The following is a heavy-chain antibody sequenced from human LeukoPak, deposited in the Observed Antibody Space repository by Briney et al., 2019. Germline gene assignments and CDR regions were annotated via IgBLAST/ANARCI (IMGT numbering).Heavy chain of an antibody. CDR1: GFTFSSYG. J-gene: IGHJ4*02. Sequence: PGRSLRLSCAASGFTFSSYGMHWVRQAPGKXXXXVAVISYDGSNKYYADPVKGRFTISRDNSKNTLYLQMNSLRAEDTAVYYCAKGPYGDYDYWGQGTLVTVSS. D-gene: IGHD4-17*01. CDR2: ISYDGSNK. CDR3: AKGPYGDYDY. V-gene: IGHV3-30*18.